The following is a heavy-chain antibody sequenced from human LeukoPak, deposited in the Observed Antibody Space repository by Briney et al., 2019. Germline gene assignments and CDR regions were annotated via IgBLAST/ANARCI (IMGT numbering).Heavy chain of an antibody. V-gene: IGHV3-23*01. CDR3: ARDLSRITMIVVVSGDAFDI. CDR1: GFTFSSYA. Sequence: GGSLRLSCAASGFTFSSYAMSWVRQAPGKGLEWVSAISGSGGSTYYADSVKGRFTISRDNSKNTLYLQMNSLRAEDTAVYYCARDLSRITMIVVVSGDAFDIWGQGTMVTVSS. CDR2: ISGSGGST. D-gene: IGHD3-22*01. J-gene: IGHJ3*02.